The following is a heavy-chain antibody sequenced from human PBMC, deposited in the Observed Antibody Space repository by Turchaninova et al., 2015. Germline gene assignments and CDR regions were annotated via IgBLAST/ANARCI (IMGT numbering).Heavy chain of an antibody. CDR2: ISSSSSYI. J-gene: IGHJ4*02. CDR1: GFTFSSYS. V-gene: IGHV3-21*01. Sequence: EVQLVESGGGLVKPEGSLRPSCEASGFTFSSYSMNWDRQAPGKGLEWVSSISSSSSYIYYADSVKGRFTISRDNAKNSLYLQMNSLRAEDTAVYYCARGPAGNFDYWGQGTLVTVSS. D-gene: IGHD2-2*01. CDR3: ARGPAGNFDY.